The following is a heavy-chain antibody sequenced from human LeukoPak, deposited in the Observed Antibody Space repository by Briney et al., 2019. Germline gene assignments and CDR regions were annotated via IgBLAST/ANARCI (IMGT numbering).Heavy chain of an antibody. Sequence: GGSLRLSCAASGFTFSSYAMSWVRQAPGKGLEWVSAISGSGGSTYYADSVKGRFTISRDNSKNTLYLQMNSLRAEDTAVYYCAKDQFRLGGSGSYYSPDYWGQGTLVAVSS. CDR2: ISGSGGST. D-gene: IGHD3-10*01. CDR1: GFTFSSYA. J-gene: IGHJ4*02. CDR3: AKDQFRLGGSGSYYSPDY. V-gene: IGHV3-23*01.